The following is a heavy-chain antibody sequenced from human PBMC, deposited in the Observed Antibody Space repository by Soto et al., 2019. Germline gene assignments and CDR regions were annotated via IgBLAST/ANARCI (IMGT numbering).Heavy chain of an antibody. V-gene: IGHV4-39*02. D-gene: IGHD6-13*01. CDR3: AREKPYSSSWYHDY. CDR1: GDSITSNSYF. J-gene: IGHJ4*02. Sequence: PSETLSLTCTVSGDSITSNSYFWAWIRQPPGKGLEWIGSIYYSGTTYYNPSLKSRVTISVDRSKNQFSLKLSSVTAADTAVYYCAREKPYSSSWYHDYWGQGTLVTVSS. CDR2: IYYSGTT.